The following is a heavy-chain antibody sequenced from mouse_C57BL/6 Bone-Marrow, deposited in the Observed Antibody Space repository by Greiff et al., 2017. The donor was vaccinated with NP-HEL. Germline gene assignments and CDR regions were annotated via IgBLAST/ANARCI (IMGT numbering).Heavy chain of an antibody. CDR1: GYTFTSYG. CDR2: IDPRSGNT. CDR3: AREGSWPYVYY. J-gene: IGHJ2*01. V-gene: IGHV1-81*01. Sequence: QVQLQQSGAELARPGASVKLSCKASGYTFTSYGISWVKQRTGQGLEWIGEIDPRSGNTYYNEKFTGKATLTADKSSSTAYIELRNLTSEDSAVYYCAREGSWPYVYYWGQGTTLTVSS.